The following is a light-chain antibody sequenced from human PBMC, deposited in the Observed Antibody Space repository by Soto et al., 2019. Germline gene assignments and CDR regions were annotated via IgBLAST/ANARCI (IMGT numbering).Light chain of an antibody. CDR3: QQSYSTPYT. CDR1: QAIGIY. J-gene: IGKJ2*01. V-gene: IGKV1-27*01. CDR2: AAS. Sequence: DIQMTQSPSSLSASLRDRVTITCRASQAIGIYLAWYQHRPGKLPKLLIYAASNLQSGVPSRFSGSGSGTDFTLTISSLQPEDFATYYCQQSYSTPYTFGQGTKLEIK.